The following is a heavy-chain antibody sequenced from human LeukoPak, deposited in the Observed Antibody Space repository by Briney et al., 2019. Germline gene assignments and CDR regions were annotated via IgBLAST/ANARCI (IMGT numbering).Heavy chain of an antibody. CDR1: GASFTTHY. CDR3: ASDSISMNALDA. V-gene: IGHV4-59*11. CDR2: ISYIGST. Sequence: PSETLSLTCTVSGASFTTHYWSWIRQPPGKGLEWIGYISYIGSTNYSPSLESRVTISIDTSKNEVSLKLTSVTAADTAVYYCASDSISMNALDAWGQGTLVTVSS. J-gene: IGHJ3*01. D-gene: IGHD3-22*01.